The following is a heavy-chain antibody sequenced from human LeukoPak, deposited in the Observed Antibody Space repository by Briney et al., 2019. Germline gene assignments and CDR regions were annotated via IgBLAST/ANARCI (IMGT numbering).Heavy chain of an antibody. Sequence: ASVKVSCKASGYTFTTYYMHWVRQAPGQGLEWMGIINASGGSTSYAQKFQGRVTMTRDTSTSTVYMELSSLRSEDTAVYSCARDPGSYGPSYYFDYWGQGTLVTVSP. J-gene: IGHJ4*02. D-gene: IGHD5-18*01. CDR1: GYTFTTYY. V-gene: IGHV1-46*01. CDR3: ARDPGSYGPSYYFDY. CDR2: INASGGST.